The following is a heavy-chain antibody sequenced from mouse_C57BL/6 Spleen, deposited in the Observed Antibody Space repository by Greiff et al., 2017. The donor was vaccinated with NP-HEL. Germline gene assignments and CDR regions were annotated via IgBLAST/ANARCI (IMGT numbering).Heavy chain of an antibody. D-gene: IGHD2-5*01. Sequence: QVQLQQSGAELVKPGASVKMSCKASGYTFTSYWITWVKQRPGQGLEWIGDIYPGSGSTNYNEKFKSKATLTVDTSSSTAYMQLSSLTSEDSAVYYCARRSNYCAMDYWGQGTSVTVSS. CDR3: ARRSNYCAMDY. CDR2: IYPGSGST. V-gene: IGHV1-55*01. CDR1: GYTFTSYW. J-gene: IGHJ4*01.